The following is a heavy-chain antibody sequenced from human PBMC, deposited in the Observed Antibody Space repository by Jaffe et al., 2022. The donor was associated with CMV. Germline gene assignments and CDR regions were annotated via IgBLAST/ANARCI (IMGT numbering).Heavy chain of an antibody. J-gene: IGHJ6*03. V-gene: IGHV4-59*01. Sequence: QVQLQESGPGLVKPSETLSLTCTVSGGSISSYYWSWIRQPPGKGLEWIGYIYYSGSTNYNPSLKSRVTISVDTSKNQFSLKLSSVTAADTAVYYCARGSSDELGYYYYYYYMDVWGKGTTVTVSS. D-gene: IGHD3-16*01. CDR3: ARGSSDELGYYYYYYYMDV. CDR1: GGSISSYY. CDR2: IYYSGST.